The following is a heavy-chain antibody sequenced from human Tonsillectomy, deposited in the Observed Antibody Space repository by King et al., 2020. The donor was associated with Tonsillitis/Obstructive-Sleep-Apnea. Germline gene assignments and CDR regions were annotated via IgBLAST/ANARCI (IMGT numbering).Heavy chain of an antibody. J-gene: IGHJ3*02. Sequence: QLQESGPGLVKPSETLSLTCTVSGGSISSSSYYWGWIRQPPGKGLEWIGSIYYSGSTYYNPSLKSRVTISVDTSKNQFSLKLSSVTAADTAVYFCASGGLRWSCAAFDIWGQGTMVTVSS. CDR1: GGSISSSSYY. D-gene: IGHD4-23*01. CDR2: IYYSGST. V-gene: IGHV4-39*01. CDR3: ASGGLRWSCAAFDI.